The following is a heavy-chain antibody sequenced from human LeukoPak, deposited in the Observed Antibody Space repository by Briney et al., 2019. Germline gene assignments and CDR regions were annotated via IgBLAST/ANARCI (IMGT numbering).Heavy chain of an antibody. J-gene: IGHJ5*02. D-gene: IGHD5-18*01. CDR1: GFTFSSYD. CDR3: ARGHSYGYVKSWFDP. Sequence: GGSLRLSCAASGFTFSSYDMHWVRQATGKGLEWVSAIGTAGDTYYPGSVKGRFTISRENAKNSLYLQMNSLRAGDTAVYYCARGHSYGYVKSWFDPWGQGTLVIVSS. V-gene: IGHV3-13*01. CDR2: IGTAGDT.